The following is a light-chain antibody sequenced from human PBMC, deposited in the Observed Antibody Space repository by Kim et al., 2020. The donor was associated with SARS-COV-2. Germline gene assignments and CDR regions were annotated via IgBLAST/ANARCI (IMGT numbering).Light chain of an antibody. V-gene: IGKV3-20*01. J-gene: IGKJ2*01. Sequence: LSPGESPTLSCRASQSVGSSLLAWYQQKPGQAPRLLIYEAFKRVAGIPDRFSGSGSGTDFTLTISRPEPEDFAMYYCQQYGSTPYTFGQGTKLEIK. CDR2: EAF. CDR3: QQYGSTPYT. CDR1: QSVGSSL.